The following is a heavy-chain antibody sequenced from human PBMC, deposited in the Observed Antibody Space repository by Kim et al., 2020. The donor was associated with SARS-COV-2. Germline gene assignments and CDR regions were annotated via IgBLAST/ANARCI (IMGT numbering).Heavy chain of an antibody. J-gene: IGHJ4*02. Sequence: GGSLRLSCAASGFTFSSYGMHWVRQAPGKGLEWVAVISYDGSNKYYADSVKGRFTISRDNSKNTLYLQMNSLRAEDTAVYYCAREGVGGGNGYYFDYWGQGTLVTVSS. D-gene: IGHD2-15*01. CDR3: AREGVGGGNGYYFDY. CDR2: ISYDGSNK. CDR1: GFTFSSYG. V-gene: IGHV3-33*05.